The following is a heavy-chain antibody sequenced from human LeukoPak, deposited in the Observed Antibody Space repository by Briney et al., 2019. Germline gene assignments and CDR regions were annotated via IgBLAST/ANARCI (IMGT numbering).Heavy chain of an antibody. D-gene: IGHD3-10*01. V-gene: IGHV3-48*01. J-gene: IGHJ4*02. CDR2: ISSSSSTI. CDR1: GFTFSSYS. CDR3: AKDLNRWDYYGSGSYSLFDY. Sequence: PGGSLRLSCAASGFTFSSYSMNWVRQAPGKGLEWVSYISSSSSTIYYADSVKGRFTISRDNAKNSLYLQMNSLRAEDTAVYYCAKDLNRWDYYGSGSYSLFDYWGQGTLVTVSS.